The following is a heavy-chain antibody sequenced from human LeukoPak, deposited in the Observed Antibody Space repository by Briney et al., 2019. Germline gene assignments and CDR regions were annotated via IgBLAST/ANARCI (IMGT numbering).Heavy chain of an antibody. Sequence: GGSLRLSCAASGFTFSNYGMHWVRQAPGKGLEWAALILYDGSNKYYADSVKGRFTISRDNAKNSLYLQMNSLRAEDTAVYYCARDTGGPDYWGQGTLVTVSS. CDR1: GFTFSNYG. J-gene: IGHJ4*02. V-gene: IGHV3-30*02. CDR3: ARDTGGPDY. D-gene: IGHD3-16*01. CDR2: ILYDGSNK.